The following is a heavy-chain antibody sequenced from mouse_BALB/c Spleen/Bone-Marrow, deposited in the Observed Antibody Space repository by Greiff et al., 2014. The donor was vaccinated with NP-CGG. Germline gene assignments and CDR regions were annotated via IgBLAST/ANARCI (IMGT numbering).Heavy chain of an antibody. J-gene: IGHJ3*01. CDR2: INNGGGST. D-gene: IGHD3-3*01. CDR3: ARRAGAY. Sequence: EVKLVESGGGLVQPGGSLKLSCAASGFTFSSYTMSWVRQTPEKRLEWVAYINNGGGSTYYPDTVKGRFTISRDNAKNTLYLQMSSLKSEDTAMYYCARRAGAYWGQGTLVTVSA. CDR1: GFTFSSYT. V-gene: IGHV5-12-2*01.